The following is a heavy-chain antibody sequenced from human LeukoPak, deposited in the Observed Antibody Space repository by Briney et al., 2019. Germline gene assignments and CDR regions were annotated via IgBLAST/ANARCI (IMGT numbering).Heavy chain of an antibody. CDR2: NYHSGSN. V-gene: IGHV4-38-2*01. Sequence: SETLSLTCAVSGYSISSGYYWGWIRQPPGKGLEWIGSNYHSGSNYYNPSLKRRVTISVDTSKNQFSLKLSSVTAADTAVYYCARGSHYYYGMDVWGKGTTVTVSS. CDR3: ARGSHYYYGMDV. CDR1: GYSISSGYY. J-gene: IGHJ6*04.